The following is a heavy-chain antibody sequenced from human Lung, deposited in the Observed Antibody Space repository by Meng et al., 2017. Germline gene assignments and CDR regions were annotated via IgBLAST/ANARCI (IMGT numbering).Heavy chain of an antibody. CDR2: ISGSGGST. CDR1: GFTFSSYA. V-gene: IGHV3-23*01. CDR3: VRRIEYSGSSGY. Sequence: EVQLLESGGGLVQPGGSPRLSCVASGFTFSSYAMTWVRQAPGKGLEWVSSISGSGGSTYYADSVRGRFTISRDNSKNTVYLQMNSLRAEDTAIYYCVRRIEYSGSSGYWGQGTLVTVSS. D-gene: IGHD6-6*01. J-gene: IGHJ4*02.